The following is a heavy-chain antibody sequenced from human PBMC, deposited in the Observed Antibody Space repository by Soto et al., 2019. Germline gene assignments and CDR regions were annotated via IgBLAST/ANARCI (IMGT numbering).Heavy chain of an antibody. CDR3: ARGYYDILTGYSTSYYYYYYYMDV. Sequence: SQTLSLTCAISGDSVSSNSAAWNWIRQSPSRGLEWLGRTYYRSKWYNDYAVSVKSRITINPDTSKNQFSLQLNSVTPEDTAVYYCARGYYDILTGYSTSYYYYYYYMDVWGKGTTVTVSS. V-gene: IGHV6-1*01. CDR1: GDSVSSNSAA. CDR2: TYYRSKWYN. D-gene: IGHD3-9*01. J-gene: IGHJ6*03.